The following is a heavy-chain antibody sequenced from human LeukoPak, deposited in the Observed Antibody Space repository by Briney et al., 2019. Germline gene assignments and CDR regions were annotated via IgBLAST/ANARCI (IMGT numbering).Heavy chain of an antibody. CDR1: GYTFSDYY. D-gene: IGHD3-10*01. CDR2: INPNSDGT. V-gene: IGHV1-2*02. Sequence: ASVKVPCKASGYTFSDYYMHWVRQAPGQGLEWMGWINPNSDGTKYAQKFQGRVTMTRDTSISTAYMELSRLRSDDTAMYYCARAYASGSYALPFWGQGTLVTVSS. CDR3: ARAYASGSYALPF. J-gene: IGHJ4*02.